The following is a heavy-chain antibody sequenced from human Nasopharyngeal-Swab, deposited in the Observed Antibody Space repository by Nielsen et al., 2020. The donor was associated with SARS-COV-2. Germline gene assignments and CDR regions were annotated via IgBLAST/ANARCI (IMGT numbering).Heavy chain of an antibody. V-gene: IGHV3-48*01. D-gene: IGHD1-1*01. CDR1: GFTFSSYS. CDR2: ISSSSSTI. J-gene: IGHJ4*02. Sequence: GGSLRLSCAASGFTFSSYSMNWVRQAPGKGLEWVSYISSSSSTIYYADSVKGRFTISRDNAKNSLYLQMNSLRAEDTAVYYCARLYNSADYWGQGTLVTVSS. CDR3: ARLYNSADY.